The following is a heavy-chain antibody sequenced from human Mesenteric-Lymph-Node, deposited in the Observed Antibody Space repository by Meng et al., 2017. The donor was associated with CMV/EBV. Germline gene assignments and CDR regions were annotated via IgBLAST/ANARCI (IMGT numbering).Heavy chain of an antibody. Sequence: GGTFSSYAISWVRQAPGQGLEWMGGIIPIFGTANYAQKFQGRVTITTDESTSTAYMELSSLRSEDTAVYYCATNYGSGRIDQYYFDYWGQGTLVTVS. D-gene: IGHD3-10*01. CDR3: ATNYGSGRIDQYYFDY. CDR1: GGTFSSYA. V-gene: IGHV1-69*05. J-gene: IGHJ4*02. CDR2: IIPIFGTA.